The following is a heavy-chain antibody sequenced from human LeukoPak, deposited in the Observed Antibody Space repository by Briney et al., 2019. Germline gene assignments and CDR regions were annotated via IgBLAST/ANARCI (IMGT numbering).Heavy chain of an antibody. J-gene: IGHJ5*02. V-gene: IGHV3-7*01. CDR3: ARQAAYYYGSGSYYRWFDP. CDR1: GFTFSSYW. Sequence: PGGSLRLSCAASGFTFSSYWMSWVRQAPGKGLEWVANIKQDGREKYYVDSVKGRFTVSRDNAKKLLFLQMNSLRVEDTAVYHCARQAAYYYGSGSYYRWFDPWGQGTLVTVSS. CDR2: IKQDGREK. D-gene: IGHD3-10*01.